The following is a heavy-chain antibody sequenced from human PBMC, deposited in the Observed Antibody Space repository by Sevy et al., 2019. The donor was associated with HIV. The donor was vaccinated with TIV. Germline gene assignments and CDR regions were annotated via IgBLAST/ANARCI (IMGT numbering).Heavy chain of an antibody. V-gene: IGHV3-30*18. D-gene: IGHD3-16*01. CDR2: VSYDGSNK. Sequence: GGSLRLSCAASGFIFSNYAMHWVRQAPGKGLEWVAVVSYDGSNKDYAASVKGRFTISRDNSKNTVYLQMNSLRGEDTAVYYCAKGFGISGDLESDQNNLPSILDYWGQGTLVTVSS. J-gene: IGHJ4*02. CDR1: GFIFSNYA. CDR3: AKGFGISGDLESDQNNLPSILDY.